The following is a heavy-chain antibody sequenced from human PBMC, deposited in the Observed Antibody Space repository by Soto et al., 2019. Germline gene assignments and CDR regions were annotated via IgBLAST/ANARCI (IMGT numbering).Heavy chain of an antibody. CDR3: ARDTRSDSSGYYRTYWYVDL. CDR1: GFAFSYYS. CDR2: ISSRSSYI. V-gene: IGHV3-21*01. J-gene: IGHJ2*01. D-gene: IGHD3-22*01. Sequence: EVQVVESGGGLVKPGGSLRLSCAASGFAFSYYSMNWVRQAPGKGLEWVSSISSRSSYIQYADSVKGRFTISRDYAKNTLDLQMNSLRDEDTAVYYCARDTRSDSSGYYRTYWYVDLWGRGTLVTVSS.